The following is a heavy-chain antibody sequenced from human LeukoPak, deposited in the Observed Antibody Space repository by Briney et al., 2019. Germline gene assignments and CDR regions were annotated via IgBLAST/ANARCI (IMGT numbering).Heavy chain of an antibody. CDR1: GYIFTSYW. J-gene: IGHJ4*02. CDR3: ASLRIAVAGGGSFDY. V-gene: IGHV5-51*01. CDR2: IYPGDSDT. Sequence: SGESLKISCKGSGYIFTSYWIGWVRQMPGKGLEWMGIIYPGDSDTRYSPSFQGQVTISADKSISTAYLQWSSLKASDTAMYYCASLRIAVAGGGSFDYWGQGTLVTVSS. D-gene: IGHD6-19*01.